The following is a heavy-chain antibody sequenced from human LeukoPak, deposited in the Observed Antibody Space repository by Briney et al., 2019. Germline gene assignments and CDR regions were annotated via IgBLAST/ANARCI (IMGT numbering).Heavy chain of an antibody. Sequence: PSETLSLTCSVSGYSMSSGYYWGWIRQPPERGLEWIGSMYHTGSTYYNPSLKSRVTMSVDTSKNQFSLKLSSVTAADTAVYSCARGSVRGEFDPWGQGTLVTVSS. J-gene: IGHJ5*02. CDR1: GYSMSSGYY. CDR2: MYHTGST. V-gene: IGHV4-38-2*02. D-gene: IGHD3-10*01. CDR3: ARGSVRGEFDP.